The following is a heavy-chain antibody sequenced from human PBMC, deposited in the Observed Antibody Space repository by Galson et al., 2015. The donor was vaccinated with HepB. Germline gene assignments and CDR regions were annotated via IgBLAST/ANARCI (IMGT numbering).Heavy chain of an antibody. D-gene: IGHD3-10*01. CDR2: IWYDGSNK. Sequence: SLRLSCAASGFTFSSYGMHWVRQAPGKGLEWVAVIWYDGSNKYYADSVKGRFTISRDNSKNTLYLQMNSLRAEDTAVYYCAGGITMVRGVIYMDVWGKGTTVTVSS. CDR1: GFTFSSYG. V-gene: IGHV3-33*01. CDR3: AGGITMVRGVIYMDV. J-gene: IGHJ6*03.